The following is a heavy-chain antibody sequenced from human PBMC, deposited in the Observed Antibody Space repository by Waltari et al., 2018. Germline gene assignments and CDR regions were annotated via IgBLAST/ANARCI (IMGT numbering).Heavy chain of an antibody. CDR1: GGTFSSYA. V-gene: IGHV1-69*01. CDR3: ARDGLEIAAAGHGYWFDP. CDR2: FIPIFGTA. J-gene: IGHJ5*02. D-gene: IGHD6-13*01. Sequence: QVQLVQSGAEVKKPGSSVKVSCKDSGGTFSSYAISWVRQAPGHGLKWMGGFIPIFGTANYGQKFQGRVTITADESTSTAYMELSSLRSEDTAVYYCARDGLEIAAAGHGYWFDPWGQGTLVTVSS.